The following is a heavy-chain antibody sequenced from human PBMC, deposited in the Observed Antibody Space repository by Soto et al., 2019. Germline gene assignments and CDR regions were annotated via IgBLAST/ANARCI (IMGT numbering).Heavy chain of an antibody. CDR1: GFTFSPYS. CDR2: IPSTSSPI. D-gene: IGHD3-16*01. CDR3: ARSVGPLDY. V-gene: IGHV3-48*02. J-gene: IGHJ4*02. Sequence: GGSLRLSCAASGFTFSPYSMNWVRQAPGKGLQWIAYIPSTSSPIHYADSVQGRFTISRDNARSSVRLQMNSLRDEDSAVYYCARSVGPLDYWGQGTLVTVSS.